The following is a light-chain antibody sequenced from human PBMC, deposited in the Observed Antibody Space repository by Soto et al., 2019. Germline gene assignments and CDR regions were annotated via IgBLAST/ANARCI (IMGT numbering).Light chain of an antibody. V-gene: IGKV3-20*01. CDR3: QQYGDSLLT. CDR1: QSISSSY. J-gene: IGKJ4*01. CDR2: HAS. Sequence: ENVLTQSPGTLPLSPGERATLSCRASQSISSSYLAWYKQKPGQTPRLLIYHASNRATGIPDRFSGSGSGTDFTLTISRLEPDDFAVYYCQQYGDSLLTFGGGTKVEIK.